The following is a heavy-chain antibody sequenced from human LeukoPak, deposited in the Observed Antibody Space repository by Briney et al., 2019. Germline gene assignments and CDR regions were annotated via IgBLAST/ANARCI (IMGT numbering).Heavy chain of an antibody. CDR3: ARSQIQSVNYGMDV. CDR2: IYYSGST. J-gene: IGHJ6*02. CDR1: GGSISSYY. Sequence: SETLSLTCTVSGGSISSYYWSWIRQPPGKGLEWIGYIYYSGSTNYNPSLKSRVTISVDTSKNQFSLKLSSVTAADTAVYYCARSQIQSVNYGMDVWGQGTTVTVSS. V-gene: IGHV4-59*01.